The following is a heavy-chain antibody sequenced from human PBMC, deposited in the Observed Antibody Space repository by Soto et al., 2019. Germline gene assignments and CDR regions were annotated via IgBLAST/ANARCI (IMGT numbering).Heavy chain of an antibody. Sequence: ASVKVSCKASGYTFTSYGISWVRQAPGQGLEWMGWISAYNGNTNYAQKLQGRVTMTTDTSTSTAYMDLRSLRSDDTAVYYCARVAYCGGDCYLEVDYWGQGTLVTVSS. D-gene: IGHD2-21*02. J-gene: IGHJ4*02. CDR2: ISAYNGNT. V-gene: IGHV1-18*04. CDR1: GYTFTSYG. CDR3: ARVAYCGGDCYLEVDY.